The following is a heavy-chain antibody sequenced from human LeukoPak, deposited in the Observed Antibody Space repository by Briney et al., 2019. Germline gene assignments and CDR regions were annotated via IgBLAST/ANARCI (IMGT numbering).Heavy chain of an antibody. J-gene: IGHJ5*02. Sequence: SETLSLTCAVYGGSFSGYYWSWIRQPPGKGLEWIGEINHSGSTNYNPSLKSRVTISVDTSKNQFSLKLSSVTAADTAVYYCASANYYDSSAYYYHNWLDPWGQGTLVTVSS. D-gene: IGHD3-22*01. CDR2: INHSGST. V-gene: IGHV4-34*01. CDR3: ASANYYDSSAYYYHNWLDP. CDR1: GGSFSGYY.